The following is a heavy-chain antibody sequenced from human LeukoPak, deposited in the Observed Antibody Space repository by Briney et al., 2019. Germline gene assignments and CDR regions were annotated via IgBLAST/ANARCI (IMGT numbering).Heavy chain of an antibody. Sequence: GGSLRLSCAASGFTFSSYGMHWVRQAPGGGLEWVAFIRYEGIKKYYADSVKGRFSISRDNSKNTLYLQMSSLRAEDTAVYYCAKESNWDPFDYWGQGTRVTVSS. CDR3: AKESNWDPFDY. CDR2: IRYEGIKK. J-gene: IGHJ4*02. CDR1: GFTFSSYG. V-gene: IGHV3-30*02. D-gene: IGHD7-27*01.